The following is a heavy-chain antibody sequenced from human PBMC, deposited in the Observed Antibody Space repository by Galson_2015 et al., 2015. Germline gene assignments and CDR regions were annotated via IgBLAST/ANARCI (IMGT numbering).Heavy chain of an antibody. V-gene: IGHV4-39*01. J-gene: IGHJ5*02. CDR3: ARHNALPPGNWFDP. CDR2: IYYSGST. Sequence: ETLSLTCTVSGGSISSRSYYWGWIRQPPGKGLEWIGSIYYSGSTYYNPSLKSRVTISVDTSKNQFSLKLSSVTAADTAVYYCARHNALPPGNWFDPWGQGTLVTVSS. CDR1: GGSISSRSYY. D-gene: IGHD7-27*01.